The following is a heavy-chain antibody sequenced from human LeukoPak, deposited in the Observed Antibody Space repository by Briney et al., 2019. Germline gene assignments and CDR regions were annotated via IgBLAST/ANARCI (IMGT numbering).Heavy chain of an antibody. Sequence: PSETLSLTCTVSGGSISSYYWSWIRQPPGKGLEWIGSIYYSGSTYYNPSLKSRVTISVDTSKNQFSLKLSSVTAADTAVYYCARPSNYDSSGYYYWGQGTLVTVSS. CDR1: GGSISSYY. CDR2: IYYSGST. J-gene: IGHJ4*02. V-gene: IGHV4-59*05. CDR3: ARPSNYDSSGYYY. D-gene: IGHD3-22*01.